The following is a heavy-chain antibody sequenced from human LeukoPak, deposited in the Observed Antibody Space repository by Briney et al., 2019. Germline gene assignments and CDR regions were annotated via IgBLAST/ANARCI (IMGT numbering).Heavy chain of an antibody. D-gene: IGHD6-19*01. CDR1: GYTFTDNY. J-gene: IGHJ4*02. V-gene: IGHV1-18*04. Sequence: ASVTVSYTASGYTFTDNYIHWVRQAPGQGLEWMGWISAYNGNTNYAQKLQGRVTMTTDTSTSTAYMELRSLRSDDTAVYYCARDYSSGWYVGGYWGQGTLVTVSS. CDR3: ARDYSSGWYVGGY. CDR2: ISAYNGNT.